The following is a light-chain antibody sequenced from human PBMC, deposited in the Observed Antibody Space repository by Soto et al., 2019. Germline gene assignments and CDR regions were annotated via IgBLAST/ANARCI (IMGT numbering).Light chain of an antibody. CDR3: QRYNSAPFA. CDR2: AAS. Sequence: DFQMTQSPSYLSASVGDRVTITCRASQPIINYLAWYQQKPGKVPKVLIYAASTLLAGVPSRFSGSGSGTDFTLTISNLQPEDFATYYCQRYNSAPFAFGPGTTVDI. J-gene: IGKJ3*01. CDR1: QPIINY. V-gene: IGKV1-27*01.